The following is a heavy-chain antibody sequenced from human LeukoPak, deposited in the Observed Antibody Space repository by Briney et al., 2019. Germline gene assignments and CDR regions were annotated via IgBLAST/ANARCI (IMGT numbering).Heavy chain of an antibody. D-gene: IGHD3-22*01. J-gene: IGHJ3*02. CDR3: AGGRGYYDSSGYYQNFVDAFDI. CDR1: GGTFSSYA. CDR2: IIPIFGTA. V-gene: IGHV1-69*13. Sequence: SVKVSCKASGGTFSSYAISWVRQALGQGLEWMGGIIPIFGTANYAQKFQGRVTITADESTSTAYMELSSLRSEDTAVYYCAGGRGYYDSSGYYQNFVDAFDIWGQGTMVTVSS.